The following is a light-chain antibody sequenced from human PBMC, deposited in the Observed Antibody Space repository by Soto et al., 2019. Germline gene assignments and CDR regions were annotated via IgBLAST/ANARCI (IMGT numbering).Light chain of an antibody. CDR1: QSISSW. CDR2: DAS. V-gene: IGKV1-5*01. J-gene: IGKJ3*01. CDR3: QQYNSYPFT. Sequence: DIQMTQSPSTLSASVGDRVTITCRASQSISSWLAWYQQKPGKAPKLLIYDASSLESGVPSRFSGSGSGTEVTLTVSSLQPDDFATYSCQQYNSYPFTFGPGTKVDIK.